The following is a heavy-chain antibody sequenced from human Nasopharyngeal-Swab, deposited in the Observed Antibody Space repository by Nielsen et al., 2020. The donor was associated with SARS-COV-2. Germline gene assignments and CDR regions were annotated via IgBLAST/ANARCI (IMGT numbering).Heavy chain of an antibody. CDR3: ARDLRYYCGGDCYSWAFDC. Sequence: WVRQAPGQGLEWMGWISAYNGNTNYAQKLQGRVTMTTDTSTSTAYMELRSLRSDDTAVYYCARDLRYYCGGDCYSWAFDCWGQGTLVTVSS. CDR2: ISAYNGNT. J-gene: IGHJ4*02. V-gene: IGHV1-18*01. D-gene: IGHD2-21*01.